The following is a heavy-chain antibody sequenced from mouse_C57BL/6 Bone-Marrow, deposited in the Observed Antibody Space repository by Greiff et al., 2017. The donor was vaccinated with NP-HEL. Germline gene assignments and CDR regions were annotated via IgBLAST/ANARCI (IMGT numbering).Heavy chain of an antibody. CDR2: IYPGSGNT. D-gene: IGHD2-3*01. J-gene: IGHJ4*01. Sequence: VKLQQSGAELVRPGASVKLSCKASGYTFTDYYINWVKQRPGQGLEWIARIYPGSGNTYYNEKFKGKATLTAEKSSSTAYMQLSSLTSEDSAVYFCARLGYDGYPYYYAMDYWGQGTSVTVSS. CDR3: ARLGYDGYPYYYAMDY. CDR1: GYTFTDYY. V-gene: IGHV1-76*01.